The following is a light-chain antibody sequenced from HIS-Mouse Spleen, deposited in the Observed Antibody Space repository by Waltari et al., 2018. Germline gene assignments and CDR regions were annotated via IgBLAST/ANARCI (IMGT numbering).Light chain of an antibody. CDR3: QQSYSTPFT. CDR1: QSISSY. Sequence: DIQMTQSPSSLSASVGDRVTITCRASQSISSYLNWYQQKPGTAPKLLSYAASSLQSGVPSRFSGSGAGTDFTLTISSLQPEDFATYYCQQSYSTPFTFGPGTKVDIK. V-gene: IGKV1-39*01. J-gene: IGKJ3*01. CDR2: AAS.